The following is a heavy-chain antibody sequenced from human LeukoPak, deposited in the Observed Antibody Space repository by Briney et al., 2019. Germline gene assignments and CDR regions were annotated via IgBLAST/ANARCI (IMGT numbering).Heavy chain of an antibody. V-gene: IGHV3-33*01. CDR1: GFTFSSYG. J-gene: IGHJ5*02. CDR2: IWYDGSNK. Sequence: GGSLRLSCAASGFTFSSYGMHWVRQAPGKGLEWVAVIWYDGSNKYYADSVKGRFTISRDNSKNTLYLQMNSLRAEDTAVYYCARVLGTYYDFWSGALDPWGQGTLVTVSS. D-gene: IGHD3-3*01. CDR3: ARVLGTYYDFWSGALDP.